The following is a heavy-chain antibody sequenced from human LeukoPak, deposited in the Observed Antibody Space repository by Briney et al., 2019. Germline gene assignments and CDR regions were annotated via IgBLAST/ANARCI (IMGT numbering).Heavy chain of an antibody. Sequence: GGSLRLSCAASGFTFSSYSMNWVRQAPGKGLEWVSYISSSGSTIYYADSVKGRFTISRDNAKNSLYLQMSSLRDEDTAVYYCARDGGLVGASGAFDYWGQGTLVTVSS. CDR3: ARDGGLVGASGAFDY. J-gene: IGHJ4*02. V-gene: IGHV3-48*02. CDR2: ISSSGSTI. D-gene: IGHD1-26*01. CDR1: GFTFSSYS.